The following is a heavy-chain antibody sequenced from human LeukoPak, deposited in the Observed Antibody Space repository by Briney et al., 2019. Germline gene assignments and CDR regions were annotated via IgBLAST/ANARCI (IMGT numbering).Heavy chain of an antibody. Sequence: PGGSLRLSCAASGFTFSSYSMNWVRQAPGKGLEWVSSISSSSNYIYYADSVKGRFTISRDNAKNSLYLQMNSLRAEDTAVYYFSKERAVRYCSKTRCFHYYLLPYYMDGWGKGNTVNVS. CDR2: ISSSSNYI. D-gene: IGHD2-15*01. V-gene: IGHV3-21*01. J-gene: IGHJ6*03. CDR1: GFTFSSYS. CDR3: SKERAVRYCSKTRCFHYYLLPYYMDG.